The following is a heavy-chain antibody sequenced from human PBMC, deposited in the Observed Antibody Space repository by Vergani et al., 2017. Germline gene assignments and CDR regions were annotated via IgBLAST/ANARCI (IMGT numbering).Heavy chain of an antibody. CDR3: ARHSTVEWLVKLGWIDP. V-gene: IGHV4-39*01. D-gene: IGHD6-19*01. Sequence: QLQLQESGPGLVKPSATLSLTCSVSGCSIRTSYYYWGWLRQPPGKGLEWIASIYYSGSTYYNPSLKSRVTISVDTSKNQFSLKLSSVTAADTAVYFCARHSTVEWLVKLGWIDPWGQGSLVTVSS. CDR2: IYYSGST. CDR1: GCSIRTSYYY. J-gene: IGHJ5*02.